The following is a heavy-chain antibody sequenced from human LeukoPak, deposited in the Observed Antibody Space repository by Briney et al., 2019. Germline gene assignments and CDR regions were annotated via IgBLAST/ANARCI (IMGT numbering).Heavy chain of an antibody. V-gene: IGHV3-11*05. CDR3: ARARYGRTLLDL. CDR1: GFTFSDYY. CDR2: ISTDSSYA. D-gene: IGHD5-18*01. Sequence: PGGSLRLSCASSGFTFSDYYMSWIRQAPGKGLECLSYISTDSSYANYADSVKGRFTISRDNAKNSLYLQMNSLRAEDTAVYYCARARYGRTLLDLWGQGTLVTVSP. J-gene: IGHJ5*02.